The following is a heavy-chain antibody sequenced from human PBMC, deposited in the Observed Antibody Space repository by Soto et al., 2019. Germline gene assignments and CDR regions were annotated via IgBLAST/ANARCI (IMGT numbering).Heavy chain of an antibody. V-gene: IGHV1-8*01. J-gene: IGHJ6*02. Sequence: QVQLVQSGAEVKKPGASVKVSCKASGYTFTSYDINWVRQATGQGLEWMGWMNPNSGNIDYAQKFQGRVTMTRNTAKSTAYMELSSRRSEDAAVYYGARERAGGITTMGREDDYYYGMDVGGQGTTVTVSS. CDR3: ARERAGGITTMGREDDYYYGMDV. CDR1: GYTFTSYD. CDR2: MNPNSGNI. D-gene: IGHD3-22*01.